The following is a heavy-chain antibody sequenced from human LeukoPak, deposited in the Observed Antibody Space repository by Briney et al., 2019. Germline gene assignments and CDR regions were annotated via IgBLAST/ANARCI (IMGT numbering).Heavy chain of an antibody. CDR3: ARGPPSRDGYTPFDY. CDR2: INPNSGGT. CDR1: GYTFTVYY. J-gene: IGHJ4*02. D-gene: IGHD5-24*01. Sequence: GASVKVSCKASGYTFTVYYMHWVRQAPGQGLEWMGWINPNSGGTNYAQKFQGWVTMTRDTSISTAYMELSRLTSDDTAVYYCARGPPSRDGYTPFDYWGQGTLVTVSS. V-gene: IGHV1-2*04.